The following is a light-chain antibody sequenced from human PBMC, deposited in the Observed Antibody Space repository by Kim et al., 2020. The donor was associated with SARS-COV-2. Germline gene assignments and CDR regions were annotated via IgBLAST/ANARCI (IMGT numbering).Light chain of an antibody. J-gene: IGLJ3*02. Sequence: SYELTQPLSVSVALGQTARTTCGGNNIGSKNVHWYQQKPGQAPVLVIYRDSNRPSGIPERFSGSNSGNTATLTISRAQAGDEADYYCQVWDSSTGVFGGG. CDR1: NIGSKN. V-gene: IGLV3-9*01. CDR2: RDS. CDR3: QVWDSSTGV.